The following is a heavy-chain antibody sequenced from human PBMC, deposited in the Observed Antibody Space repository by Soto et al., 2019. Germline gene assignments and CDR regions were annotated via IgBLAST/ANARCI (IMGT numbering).Heavy chain of an antibody. D-gene: IGHD2-2*01. CDR1: GFTFNGAW. CDR2: VKSKVDGGSI. CDR3: ASPLECSTTSCIR. Sequence: LRLSCAASGFTFNGAWMNWVRQAPGKGLEWVGRVKSKVDGGSIDYAAPVRGRFTISRDDSRNTVDLQMNSLRAEDTAVYYCASPLECSTTSCIRWGQGTLVTVSS. V-gene: IGHV3-15*07. J-gene: IGHJ4*02.